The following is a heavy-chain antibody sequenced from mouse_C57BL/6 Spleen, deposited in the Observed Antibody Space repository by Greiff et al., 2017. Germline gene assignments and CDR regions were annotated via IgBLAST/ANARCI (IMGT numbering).Heavy chain of an antibody. Sequence: VKLMESGPELVKPGASVKISCKASGYAFSSSWMNWVKQRPGKGLEWIGRIYPGDGGTNYNGKFKGKATLTADKSSSTAYMQLSSLTSEDSAVYFCARYDYDVDYWGQGTTLTVSS. D-gene: IGHD2-4*01. CDR3: ARYDYDVDY. V-gene: IGHV1-82*01. CDR2: IYPGDGGT. CDR1: GYAFSSSW. J-gene: IGHJ2*01.